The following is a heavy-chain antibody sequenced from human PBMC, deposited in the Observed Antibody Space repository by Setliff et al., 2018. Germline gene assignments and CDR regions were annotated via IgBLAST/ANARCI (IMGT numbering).Heavy chain of an antibody. CDR1: GVSFSDYY. CDR2: ISHSGTT. J-gene: IGHJ3*02. D-gene: IGHD1-1*01. V-gene: IGHV4-34*01. CDR3: RQAVVGRDVFDI. Sequence: PSETLSLTCTVYGVSFSDYYWGWVRQSPGKGLDWIGEISHSGTTNYDPSLEGRISISVDTSKKQFSLTLTSVTAADTALYYCRQAVVGRDVFDIWGQGTVVTVS.